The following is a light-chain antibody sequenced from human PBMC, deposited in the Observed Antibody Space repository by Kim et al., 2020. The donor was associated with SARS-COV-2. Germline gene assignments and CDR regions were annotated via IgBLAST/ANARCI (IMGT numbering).Light chain of an antibody. CDR1: SGSIASND. Sequence: KTVTISCTRSSGSIASNDVQWYQQRPGSAPTTVIYEDNQRPSGVPDRFSGSIDSSSNSASLTISGLKTEDEADYYCQSYDSSTHWVFGGGTKLTVL. CDR2: EDN. CDR3: QSYDSSTHWV. J-gene: IGLJ3*02. V-gene: IGLV6-57*03.